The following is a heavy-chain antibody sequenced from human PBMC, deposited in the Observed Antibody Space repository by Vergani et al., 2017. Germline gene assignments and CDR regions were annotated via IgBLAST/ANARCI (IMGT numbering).Heavy chain of an antibody. CDR3: ASDTHSGQRADR. Sequence: QVQLQESGPGLVKPSQTLSLTCTVSGGSISRGTYYWGWIRQPAGKGLEWIGRISTSGSTIYNPSLKSRVTISADTSKNHFSLKLSSVTAADTAVYYCASDTHSGQRADRWGQGILVTVTS. CDR1: GGSISRGTYY. D-gene: IGHD6-19*01. CDR2: ISTSGST. J-gene: IGHJ5*02. V-gene: IGHV4-61*02.